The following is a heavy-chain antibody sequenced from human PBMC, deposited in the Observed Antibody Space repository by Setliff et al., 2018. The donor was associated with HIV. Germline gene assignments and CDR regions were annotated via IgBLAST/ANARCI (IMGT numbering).Heavy chain of an antibody. V-gene: IGHV1-69*05. CDR3: ARDREYYYDSSGQEYFQH. Sequence: ASVKVSCKASGGTFSSYAISWVRQAPGQGLEWMGGIIPIFGTANYAQKFQGRVTITTDESTSTAYMELSSLRSEDTAVYYCARDREYYYDSSGQEYFQHWGHGTLVTVSS. D-gene: IGHD3-22*01. CDR1: GGTFSSYA. CDR2: IIPIFGTA. J-gene: IGHJ1*01.